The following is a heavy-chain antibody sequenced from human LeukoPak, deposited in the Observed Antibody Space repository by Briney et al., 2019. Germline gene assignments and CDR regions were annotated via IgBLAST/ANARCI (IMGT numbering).Heavy chain of an antibody. CDR2: IKQGGSEK. Sequence: GGSLRLSCAASGFTFSSYWMSWVRQAPGKGLEWVANIKQGGSEKYYVDSVKGRFTISRDNAKNSLYLQMNSLRAEDTAVCYCARAEYCSGGSCYRTDAFDIWGQGTMVTVSS. CDR3: ARAEYCSGGSCYRTDAFDI. CDR1: GFTFSSYW. J-gene: IGHJ3*02. V-gene: IGHV3-7*01. D-gene: IGHD2-15*01.